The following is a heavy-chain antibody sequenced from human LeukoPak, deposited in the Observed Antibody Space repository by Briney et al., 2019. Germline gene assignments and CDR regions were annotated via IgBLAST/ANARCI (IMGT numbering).Heavy chain of an antibody. CDR1: GFTFSSYG. J-gene: IGHJ5*02. CDR2: ISYDGSNK. V-gene: IGHV3-30*18. CDR3: AKDRKRGHNNWFDP. Sequence: PGGSLRLSCAASGFTFSSYGMHWVRQAPGKGLEWVAVISYDGSNKYYADSVKGRFAISRDNSKNTLYLQMNSLRAEDTAVYYCAKDRKRGHNNWFDPWGQGTLVTVSS. D-gene: IGHD2-21*01.